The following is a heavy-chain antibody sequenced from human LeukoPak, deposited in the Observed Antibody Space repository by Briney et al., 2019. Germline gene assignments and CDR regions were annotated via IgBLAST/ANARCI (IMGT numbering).Heavy chain of an antibody. CDR3: ARVGSTSWYLDF. CDR1: GFTFSSYA. CDR2: IRQDGSDN. J-gene: IGHJ4*02. V-gene: IGHV3-7*01. Sequence: PGGSLRLSCAASGFTFSSYAMSWVRQAPGKGLEWLANIRQDGSDNYYVDSVKGRFTFSRDNARNSLYLQLNSLRAEDTAVYYCARVGSTSWYLDFWGQGTLVTVSS. D-gene: IGHD2-2*01.